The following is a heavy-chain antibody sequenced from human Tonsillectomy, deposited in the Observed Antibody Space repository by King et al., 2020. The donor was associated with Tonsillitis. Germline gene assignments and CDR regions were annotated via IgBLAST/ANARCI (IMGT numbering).Heavy chain of an antibody. CDR2: ISSKAYGGTT. V-gene: IGHV3-49*03. CDR1: GFTFGDYA. J-gene: IGHJ4*02. CDR3: TRGRPRVD. Sequence: DVQLVESGGGLVQPGRSLRLSCAGSGFTFGDYAMSWFRQAPGKGLEWVGFISSKAYGGTTEYAASVKDRFTISRDDSKSIAYLQMNSLKIEDTAVYFCTRGRPRVDWGQGTLVTVSS.